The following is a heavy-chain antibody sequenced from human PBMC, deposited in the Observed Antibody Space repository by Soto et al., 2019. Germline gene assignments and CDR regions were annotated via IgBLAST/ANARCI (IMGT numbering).Heavy chain of an antibody. CDR3: ASSMGDILTSDY. CDR2: IIPILGIA. J-gene: IGHJ4*02. D-gene: IGHD3-9*01. CDR1: GGTFSSYT. Sequence: QVQLVQSGAEVKKPGSSVKVSCKASGGTFSSYTISWVRQAPGQGLEWMGRIIPILGIANYAQKFQGRVTITADKSTGTAYMELSSLRSEDTAVYYWASSMGDILTSDYWGQGTLVTVSS. V-gene: IGHV1-69*02.